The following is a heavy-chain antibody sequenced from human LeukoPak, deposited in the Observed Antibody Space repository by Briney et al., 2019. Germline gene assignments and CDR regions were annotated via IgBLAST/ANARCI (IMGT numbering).Heavy chain of an antibody. J-gene: IGHJ4*02. D-gene: IGHD5-12*01. CDR1: GGTFSSYD. Sequence: SVKVSCKASGGTFSSYDISWVRQAPGQGLEWMGRINPILGIANYAQKFQGRVTITADKSTSTAYMELSSLRSEDTAVYYCASLIVATTHFDYWGQGTLVTVSS. V-gene: IGHV1-69*04. CDR3: ASLIVATTHFDY. CDR2: INPILGIA.